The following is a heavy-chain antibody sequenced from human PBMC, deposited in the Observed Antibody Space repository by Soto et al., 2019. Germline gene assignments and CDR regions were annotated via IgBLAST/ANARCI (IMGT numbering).Heavy chain of an antibody. CDR2: IYWDDDK. Sequence: QITLKESGPTRVKPTQTLTLACTFSGFSLSSSGVGVGWIRQPPGKALEQLALIYWDDDKRYSPSLKSRLTLTKXXSXNXEVLTMPNMHHVHTDNYYFANRAGLQGNCDGGDCDFWGQGALVTVSS. J-gene: IGHJ4*02. D-gene: IGHD1-1*01. CDR3: ANRAGLQGNCDGGDCDF. V-gene: IGHV2-5*02. CDR1: GFSLSSSGVG.